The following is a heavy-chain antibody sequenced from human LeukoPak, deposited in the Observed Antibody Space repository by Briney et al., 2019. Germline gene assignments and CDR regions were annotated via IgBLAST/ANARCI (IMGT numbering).Heavy chain of an antibody. D-gene: IGHD2-8*01. J-gene: IGHJ4*02. CDR2: ISGSGGNT. V-gene: IGHV3-23*01. CDR3: AKDPDCTSGICYTFFDY. CDR1: GFTFSNYA. Sequence: GGSLSLSCAASGFTFSNYAMSCVRQAPRQRLEWVSAISGSGGNTYYADSVKGRFTISRDNSKNTLYLQMNSLRAEDTAVYYCAKDPDCTSGICYTFFDYWGQGTLVTVSS.